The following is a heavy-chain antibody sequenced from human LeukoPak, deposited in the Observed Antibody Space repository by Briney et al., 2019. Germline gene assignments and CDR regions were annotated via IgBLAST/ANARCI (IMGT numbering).Heavy chain of an antibody. V-gene: IGHV1-46*01. D-gene: IGHD3-16*01. CDR3: LREEVGGHFDY. CDR1: GYTFTNYF. Sequence: VKVSCKTSGYTFTNYFVHWVRQAPGQGPEWMGLINPSDGTTVYTQSFQGRITMTRDTSTTTVYMELISLRADDTAVYFCLREEVGGHFDYWGQGALVTVSS. CDR2: INPSDGTT. J-gene: IGHJ4*02.